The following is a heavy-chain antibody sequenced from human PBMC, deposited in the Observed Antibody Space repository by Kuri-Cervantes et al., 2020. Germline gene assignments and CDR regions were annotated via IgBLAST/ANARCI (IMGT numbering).Heavy chain of an antibody. CDR3: ARDSCSGGSCWNRFDP. J-gene: IGHJ5*02. CDR1: GGSISSGGYY. D-gene: IGHD2-15*01. CDR2: IYYSGST. V-gene: IGHV4-31*03. Sequence: SETLSLTCTVSGGSISSGGYYWSWIRQHPGKGLEWIGYIYYSGSTYYNPSLKSRVTISVDTSKNQFSLKLSSVTAADTAVYYCARDSCSGGSCWNRFDPWGQGTLVTVSS.